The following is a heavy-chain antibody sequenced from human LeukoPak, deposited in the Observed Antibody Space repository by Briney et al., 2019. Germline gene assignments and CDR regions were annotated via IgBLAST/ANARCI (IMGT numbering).Heavy chain of an antibody. Sequence: PGTLSLTCAVPGGSISRNHWWSWVRQPPGKGLEWIGEIYHSGSTNYNSSLKSRVTISVDKSKNQFSLRLSSVTAADTAVYYCARVPSRDGSIPRWGKGTLVTVSS. V-gene: IGHV4-4*03. CDR2: IYHSGST. J-gene: IGHJ4*02. D-gene: IGHD2-2*03. CDR1: GGSISRNHW. CDR3: ARVPSRDGSIPR.